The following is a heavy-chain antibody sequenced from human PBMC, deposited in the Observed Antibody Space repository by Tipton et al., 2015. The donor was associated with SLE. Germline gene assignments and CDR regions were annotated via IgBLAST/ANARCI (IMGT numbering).Heavy chain of an antibody. CDR2: IYPGDSDT. V-gene: IGHV5-51*01. D-gene: IGHD3-16*01. CDR3: ARQGGRPYGMDV. CDR1: GGTFSSYA. Sequence: QSGPEVKKPGSSVKVSCKASGGTFSSYAISWVRQMPGKGLEWMGIIYPGDSDTRYSPSFQGQVTISADKSISTAYLQWSSLKASDTAMYYCARQGGRPYGMDVWGQGTTVTVSS. J-gene: IGHJ6*02.